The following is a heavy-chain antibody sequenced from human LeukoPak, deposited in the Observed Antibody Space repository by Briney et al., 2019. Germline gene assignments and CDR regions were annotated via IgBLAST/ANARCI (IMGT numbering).Heavy chain of an antibody. J-gene: IGHJ4*02. V-gene: IGHV1-18*01. CDR2: ISSDNGNT. Sequence: GASVKVSCKASGYTFASYGISWVRQAPGQGLGCMGWISSDNGNTNYAQKFHGRVTLTTDTSTRTSYMELRSLRSGDTAVYYCARDHVIVAADSDYWGQGTLVTVSS. D-gene: IGHD2-15*01. CDR1: GYTFASYG. CDR3: ARDHVIVAADSDY.